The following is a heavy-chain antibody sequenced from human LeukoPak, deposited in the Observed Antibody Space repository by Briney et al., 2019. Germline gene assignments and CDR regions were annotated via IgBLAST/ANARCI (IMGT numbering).Heavy chain of an antibody. CDR2: IKQDGSEK. J-gene: IGHJ4*02. CDR3: AGSSGWALYFDY. Sequence: PGGSLRLSCAASGFTFSDYWMSWVRQAPGKGLEWVANIKQDGSEKYYVDSVKGRFTISRDNAKNSLFLQMNSLRAEDTAVYYCAGSSGWALYFDYWGQGTLVTVSP. CDR1: GFTFSDYW. V-gene: IGHV3-7*05. D-gene: IGHD6-19*01.